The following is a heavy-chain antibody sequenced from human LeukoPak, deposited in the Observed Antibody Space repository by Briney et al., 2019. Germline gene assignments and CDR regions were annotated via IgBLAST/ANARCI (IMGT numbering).Heavy chain of an antibody. CDR3: ARHRVGRCSYGGPNHNWFDP. Sequence: SETLSLTCTVSGGSISSSSYYWGWIRQPPGKGLEWIGSIYYSGSTYYNPSLKSRVTISVDTSKNQFSLKLSSVTAADTAVYYCARHRVGRCSYGGPNHNWFDPWGQGTLVTVSS. V-gene: IGHV4-39*01. J-gene: IGHJ5*02. CDR2: IYYSGST. D-gene: IGHD5-18*01. CDR1: GGSISSSSYY.